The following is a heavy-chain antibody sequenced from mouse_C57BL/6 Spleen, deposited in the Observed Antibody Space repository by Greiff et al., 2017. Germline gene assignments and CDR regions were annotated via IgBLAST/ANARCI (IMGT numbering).Heavy chain of an antibody. D-gene: IGHD4-1*01. J-gene: IGHJ3*01. CDR1: GFSLTSYG. Sequence: QVQLQQSGPGLVQPSQSLSITCTVSGFSLTSYGVHWVRQSPGKGLEWLGVIWSGGSTDYNAAFISRLSISKDNSKSQVFFRMNSLQADDTAIYYCARTGLGRDVAWFAYWGQGTLVTVSA. CDR2: IWSGGST. V-gene: IGHV2-2*01. CDR3: ARTGLGRDVAWFAY.